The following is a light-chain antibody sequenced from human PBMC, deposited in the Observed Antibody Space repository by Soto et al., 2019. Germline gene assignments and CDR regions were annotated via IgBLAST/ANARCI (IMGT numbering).Light chain of an antibody. CDR3: QKYNSAPLT. CDR1: QGISNY. Sequence: DIQMTQSPSSLSASVRDRVTITCRASQGISNYLAWYQQKPGKVPKLLIYAASTLQSGAPSRFSGSGSGTAFALTISSLQPEDVATYFCQKYNSAPLTFGGGTKVDIK. V-gene: IGKV1-27*01. CDR2: AAS. J-gene: IGKJ4*01.